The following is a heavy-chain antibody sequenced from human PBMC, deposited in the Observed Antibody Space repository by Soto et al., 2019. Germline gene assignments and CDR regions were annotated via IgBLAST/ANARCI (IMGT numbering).Heavy chain of an antibody. V-gene: IGHV4-59*01. CDR1: GGSISGYY. CDR2: IYYSGST. D-gene: IGHD2-15*01. J-gene: IGHJ4*02. CDR3: AKYRRTDAEGYTFDY. Sequence: KTSETLSLTCTVSGGSISGYYWSWIRQPPGKGLEWIGYIYYSGSTNYNPSLKGRVTMSVDTSKNHFSLKLSSVTAADTAVYFCAKYRRTDAEGYTFDYWGQGALVTVSS.